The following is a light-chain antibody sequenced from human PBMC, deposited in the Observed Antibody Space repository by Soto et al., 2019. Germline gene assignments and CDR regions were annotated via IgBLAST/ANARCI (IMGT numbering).Light chain of an antibody. Sequence: DIQLTKSPSFLSASVGDRVTITCRASQGISSYLAWYQQKPGKAPKLLIYAASTLQSGVPSRFSGSGSVTEFTFTISSLQPEDFATYYCQQLNSYPHITFGPGTKVDIK. CDR3: QQLNSYPHIT. V-gene: IGKV1-9*01. J-gene: IGKJ3*01. CDR2: AAS. CDR1: QGISSY.